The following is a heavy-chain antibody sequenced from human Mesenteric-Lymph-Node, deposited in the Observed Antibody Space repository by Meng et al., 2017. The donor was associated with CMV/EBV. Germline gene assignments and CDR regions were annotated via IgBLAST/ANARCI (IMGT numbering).Heavy chain of an antibody. D-gene: IGHD2-15*01. CDR3: ARIQYLGYCSGSSCYSGDC. V-gene: IGHV3-21*01. CDR1: GFIFSSYY. CDR2: ISSSSRYI. J-gene: IGHJ4*02. Sequence: GGSLRLSCAASGFIFSSYYMNWVRQAPGKGLEWVSTISSSSRYIYYADSVKGRFTISRDNAKNSLYLQMNSLRAEDTAVYYCARIQYLGYCSGSSCYSGDCWGQGTLVTVSS.